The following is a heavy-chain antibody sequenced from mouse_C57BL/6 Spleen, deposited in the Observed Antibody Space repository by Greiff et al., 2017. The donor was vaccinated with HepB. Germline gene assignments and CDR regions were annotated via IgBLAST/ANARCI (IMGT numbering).Heavy chain of an antibody. V-gene: IGHV1-50*01. J-gene: IGHJ4*01. D-gene: IGHD1-1*01. CDR3: SPYYYGSSPYAMDY. CDR2: IDPSDSYT. CDR1: GYTFTSYW. Sequence: VQLQQPGAELVKPGASVKLSCKASGYTFTSYWMQWVKQRPGQGLEWIGEIDPSDSYTNYNQKFKGKATLTVDTSSSTAYMQLSSLTSEDSAVYYCSPYYYGSSPYAMDYWGQGTSVTVSS.